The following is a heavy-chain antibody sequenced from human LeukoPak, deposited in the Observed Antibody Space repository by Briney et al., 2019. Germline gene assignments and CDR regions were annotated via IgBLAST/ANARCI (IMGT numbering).Heavy chain of an antibody. D-gene: IGHD2-2*01. CDR2: TYYRSKWYH. CDR1: GDSVSNAA. J-gene: IGHJ4*02. Sequence: SQTLSLTCAISGDSVSNAAWNWIRQAPSRGLEWLGRTYYRSKWYHNYAVSVKSRITINRDTTKNQFSLQLNSVTPEDTAVYYCARGGRGYCTSSSCYFDYWGQGTLVTVSS. V-gene: IGHV6-1*01. CDR3: ARGGRGYCTSSSCYFDY.